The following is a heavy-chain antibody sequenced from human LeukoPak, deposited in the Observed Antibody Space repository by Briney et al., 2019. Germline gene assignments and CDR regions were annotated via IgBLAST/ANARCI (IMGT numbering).Heavy chain of an antibody. J-gene: IGHJ4*02. CDR1: GGSFSGYS. CDR3: ARARDYDSSGYYPLYFDY. V-gene: IGHV4-30-2*01. CDR2: IYHSGST. D-gene: IGHD3-22*01. Sequence: SETLSLTCAVYGGSFSGYSWSWIRQPPGKGLEWIGYIYHSGSTYYNPSLKSRVTISVDRSKNQFSLKLSSVTAADTAVYYCARARDYDSSGYYPLYFDYWGQGTLVTVSS.